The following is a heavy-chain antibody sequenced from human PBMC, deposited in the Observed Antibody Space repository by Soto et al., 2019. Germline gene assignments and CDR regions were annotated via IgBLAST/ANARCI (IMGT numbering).Heavy chain of an antibody. V-gene: IGHV3-23*01. CDR2: VSGSGGST. Sequence: GGSLRLSCTASGFTFSSYAMGWVRQAPGKGLEWVSTVSGSGGSTYSADSVKGRFTISRDSSKSTLYLEMNSLGAEDTAIYYCARLWGSVWSERAHSDYWGQGTLVTVSS. CDR3: ARLWGSVWSERAHSDY. CDR1: GFTFSSYA. D-gene: IGHD1-1*01. J-gene: IGHJ4*02.